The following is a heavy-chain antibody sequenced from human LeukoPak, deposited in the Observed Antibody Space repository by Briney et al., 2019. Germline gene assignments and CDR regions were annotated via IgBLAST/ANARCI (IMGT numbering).Heavy chain of an antibody. CDR1: GGSISSYY. Sequence: SETLSLTCTVSGGSISSYYWSWIRQPPGKGLEWIGYIYYSGSTNYNPSLKSRVTISVDMSKNQFSLKLSSVTAADTAVYYCARGGMGDYGMDVWGQGTTVTVSS. D-gene: IGHD2-15*01. CDR2: IYYSGST. CDR3: ARGGMGDYGMDV. V-gene: IGHV4-59*01. J-gene: IGHJ6*02.